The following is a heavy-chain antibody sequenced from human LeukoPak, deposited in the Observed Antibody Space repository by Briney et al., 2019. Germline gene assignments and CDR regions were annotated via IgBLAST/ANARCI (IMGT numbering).Heavy chain of an antibody. V-gene: IGHV3-23*01. CDR1: RFSFSSYA. CDR3: AKDGRDGYNYWDY. J-gene: IGHJ4*02. Sequence: GGSLRLSCAASRFSFSSYAMSWVRQAPGKGLEWVSAISGSGGSTYYPAPVKGRFTILRANSKNTLYLLSNLMRAEDTAVYYCAKDGRDGYNYWDYWGQGTLVTVSS. D-gene: IGHD5-24*01. CDR2: ISGSGGST.